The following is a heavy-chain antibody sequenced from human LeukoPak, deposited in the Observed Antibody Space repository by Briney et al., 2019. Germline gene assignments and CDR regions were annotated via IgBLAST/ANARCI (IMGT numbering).Heavy chain of an antibody. D-gene: IGHD2-15*01. Sequence: ASVKVSCKASGYTFTSNALNWVRQSPGQGLEWMGWINTDSGNPTYAQGFTGRFVFSLDTSVSTAYLQINSLEAEDTAMYYCARGIGYCSDFSCHFDPWGQGTLVTVSS. CDR1: GYTFTSNA. CDR2: INTDSGNP. J-gene: IGHJ5*02. CDR3: ARGIGYCSDFSCHFDP. V-gene: IGHV7-4-1*02.